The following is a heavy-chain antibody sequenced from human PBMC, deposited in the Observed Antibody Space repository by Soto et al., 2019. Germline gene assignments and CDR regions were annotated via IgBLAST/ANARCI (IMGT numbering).Heavy chain of an antibody. CDR1: GGTFSSYA. D-gene: IGHD2-21*01. J-gene: IGHJ6*02. V-gene: IGHV1-69*13. CDR2: IIPIFGTA. CDR3: ARDKRGSDGYNFGTRYYYGMDV. Sequence: SVKVSCKPSGGTFSSYAISWVGQAPGQGLEWMGGIIPIFGTANYAQKFQGRVTITADDSTSTAYMELNSLISEDTAVYYCARDKRGSDGYNFGTRYYYGMDVWGQGTTVTVSS.